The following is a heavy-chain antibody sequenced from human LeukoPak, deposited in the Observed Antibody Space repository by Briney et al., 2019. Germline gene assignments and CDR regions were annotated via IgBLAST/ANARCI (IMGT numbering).Heavy chain of an antibody. V-gene: IGHV4-39*07. CDR2: IYYSGST. D-gene: IGHD4-11*01. CDR3: VGGYSNYLTFDY. Sequence: SETLSLTRTVSGGSISSSSYYWGWIRQPPGKGLEWIGSIYYSGSTYYNPSLKSRVTISVDTSKNQFSLKLSSVTAADTAVYYCVGGYSNYLTFDYWGQGTLVTVSS. CDR1: GGSISSSSYY. J-gene: IGHJ4*02.